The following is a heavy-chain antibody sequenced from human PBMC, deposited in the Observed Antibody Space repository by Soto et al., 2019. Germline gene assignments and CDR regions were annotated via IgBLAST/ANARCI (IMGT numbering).Heavy chain of an antibody. CDR2: IYSGGST. CDR3: ARALELWGRPQHNWFDP. Sequence: GGSLRLSCAASGFTVSSNYMSWVRQAPGKGLEWVSVIYSGGSTYYADSVKGRFTISRDNSKNTLYLQMNSLRAEDTAVYYCARALELWGRPQHNWFDPWGQGTVVTVSS. CDR1: GFTVSSNY. D-gene: IGHD3-16*01. J-gene: IGHJ5*02. V-gene: IGHV3-53*01.